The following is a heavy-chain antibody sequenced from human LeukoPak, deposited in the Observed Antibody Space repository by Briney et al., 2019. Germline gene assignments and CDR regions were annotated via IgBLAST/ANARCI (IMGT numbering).Heavy chain of an antibody. CDR3: ARGTTVTTPDY. Sequence: SETLSLTCTVSGGSISSYYWSWIRQPPGKGLEWIGYIYYSGSTNHNPSLKSRVTISIDTSKNQFSLKLSSVTAADTAVYYCARGTTVTTPDYWGQGNLVTVSS. CDR2: IYYSGST. J-gene: IGHJ4*02. CDR1: GGSISSYY. D-gene: IGHD4-17*01. V-gene: IGHV4-59*08.